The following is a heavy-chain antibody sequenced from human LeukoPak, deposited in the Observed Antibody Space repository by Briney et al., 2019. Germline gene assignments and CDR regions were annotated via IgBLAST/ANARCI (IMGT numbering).Heavy chain of an antibody. CDR2: IWYGGSNK. V-gene: IGHV3-33*01. Sequence: GRSLRLSCAASGFTFSSYGMHWVRQAPGKGLEWVAVIWYGGSNKYYADSVKGRFTISRDNSKNTLYLQMNSLRAEDTAVYYCARWRSSGYLLDYWGQGTLVTVSS. J-gene: IGHJ4*02. CDR3: ARWRSSGYLLDY. D-gene: IGHD3-22*01. CDR1: GFTFSSYG.